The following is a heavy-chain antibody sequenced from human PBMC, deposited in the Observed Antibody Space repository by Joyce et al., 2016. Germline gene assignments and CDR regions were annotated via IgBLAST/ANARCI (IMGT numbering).Heavy chain of an antibody. D-gene: IGHD2-8*01. J-gene: IGHJ4*02. CDR2: LSSSSSYI. CDR1: GFTFSSYS. CDR3: ARSSYTNGIFDY. Sequence: EVQLVESGGGLVKPGGSLRLSCAASGFTFSSYSRSWVRQAPGKGLGGVSSLSSSSSYIKYTDSVKGRFTISRDNAKNSLYLQMNSLRVEDTAVYYCARSSYTNGIFDYWGQGTLVTVSS. V-gene: IGHV3-21*01.